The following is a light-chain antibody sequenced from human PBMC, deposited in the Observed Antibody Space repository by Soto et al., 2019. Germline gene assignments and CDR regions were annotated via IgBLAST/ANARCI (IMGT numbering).Light chain of an antibody. CDR2: DAS. Sequence: IVLTQSPATLSLSPGERATLSCMASQSVSTYLAWYQQKPGQAPRLLIYDASNRATGIPARFSGSGSGTDFTLTISSLEPEDFAVYYCQQYGSSPWTFGQGTKV. CDR1: QSVSTY. V-gene: IGKV3-11*01. J-gene: IGKJ1*01. CDR3: QQYGSSPWT.